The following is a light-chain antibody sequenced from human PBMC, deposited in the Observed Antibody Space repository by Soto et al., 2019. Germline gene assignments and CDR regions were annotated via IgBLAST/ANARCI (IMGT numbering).Light chain of an antibody. J-gene: IGLJ3*02. CDR3: CSHAGSSTWV. CDR1: SSDLGSYNL. CDR2: EVS. Sequence: QSALTQPASVSGSPGQSITISCTGTSSDLGSYNLVSWYQQHPGKAPKLMIYEVSKRPSGVSNRFAGSKSGNTASLTISGLQAEDEADYYCCSHAGSSTWVFGGGTKVTVL. V-gene: IGLV2-23*02.